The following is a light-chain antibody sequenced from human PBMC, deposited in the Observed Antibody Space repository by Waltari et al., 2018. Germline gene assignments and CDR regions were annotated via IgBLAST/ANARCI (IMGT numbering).Light chain of an antibody. CDR2: GAS. V-gene: IGKV3-20*01. CDR3: QHYVRLPAT. J-gene: IGKJ1*01. Sequence: EIVLTQSPGTLSLSPGERATLSCRASQSVSRSLAWYQQKPGQAPRLLLYGASNRAAGIPDRFSGSGSGTDFSLTISRLEPEDFAVYYCQHYVRLPATFGQGTKVEIK. CDR1: QSVSRS.